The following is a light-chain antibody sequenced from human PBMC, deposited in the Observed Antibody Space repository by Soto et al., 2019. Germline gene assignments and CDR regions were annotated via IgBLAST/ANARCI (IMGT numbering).Light chain of an antibody. CDR1: QSVSSY. V-gene: IGKV3-11*01. Sequence: EIVLTQSPATLSLSPGERATLSCRASQSVSSYLAWYQQKPGQAPRLLIYDASNRATGIPAGFSGSGSGTDFTLTISSLEPEDFAVYYCQQRSNWPITFGRGTRLEIK. CDR2: DAS. CDR3: QQRSNWPIT. J-gene: IGKJ5*01.